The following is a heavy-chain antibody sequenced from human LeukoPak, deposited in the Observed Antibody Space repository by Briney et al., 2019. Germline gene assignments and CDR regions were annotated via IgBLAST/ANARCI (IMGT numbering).Heavy chain of an antibody. CDR3: ARPQRGGSYLSYYFDY. J-gene: IGHJ4*02. Sequence: SETLSLTCAVYGGSFSGYFWSWIRQPPGEGLEWIGEINHSGSTNYNPSLQSRVTISVDTSKHQFSLKLSSVTAADTAVYYCARPQRGGSYLSYYFDYWGQGTLVTVSS. V-gene: IGHV4-34*01. CDR2: INHSGST. D-gene: IGHD1-26*01. CDR1: GGSFSGYF.